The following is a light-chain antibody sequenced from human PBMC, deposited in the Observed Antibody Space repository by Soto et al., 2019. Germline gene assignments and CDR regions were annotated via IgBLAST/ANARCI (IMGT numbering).Light chain of an antibody. J-gene: IGKJ5*01. CDR3: QQRSSWPSIT. CDR1: QSVINY. Sequence: EIVLTQSPATLSLSPGQRATHTCRASQSVINYLAWFQQKPGQAPRLLIYDASNRATGIPARFSGSGSGTDFTLTISSLEPEDFAVYYCQQRSSWPSITFGQGTRLDIK. V-gene: IGKV3-11*01. CDR2: DAS.